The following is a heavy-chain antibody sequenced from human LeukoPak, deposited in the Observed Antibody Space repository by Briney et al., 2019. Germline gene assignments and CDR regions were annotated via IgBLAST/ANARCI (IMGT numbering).Heavy chain of an antibody. D-gene: IGHD3-16*01. Sequence: GGSLRLSCAASGFTFSLYWMNWARRAPGKGLEWVANIKQDGSEKNYVDSVKGRFTISRDNAKNSLYLQMNNLRVEDTAVYYCAKDSVNWGQDSGTFDIWGQGTMVTVSS. CDR3: AKDSVNWGQDSGTFDI. J-gene: IGHJ3*02. CDR2: IKQDGSEK. CDR1: GFTFSLYW. V-gene: IGHV3-7*03.